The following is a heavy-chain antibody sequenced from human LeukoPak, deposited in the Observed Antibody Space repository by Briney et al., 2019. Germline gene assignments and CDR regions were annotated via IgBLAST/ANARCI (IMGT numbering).Heavy chain of an antibody. J-gene: IGHJ4*02. D-gene: IGHD3-22*01. CDR3: AKVPITMIVVVITVFDY. CDR2: ISGSGGST. CDR1: GFTFSSYA. Sequence: GGSLRLSCAAPGFTFSSYAMSWVRQAPGKGLEWVPAISGSGGSTYYADSVKGRFTISRDNSKNTLYLQMNSLRAEDTAVYYCAKVPITMIVVVITVFDYWGQGTLVTVSS. V-gene: IGHV3-23*01.